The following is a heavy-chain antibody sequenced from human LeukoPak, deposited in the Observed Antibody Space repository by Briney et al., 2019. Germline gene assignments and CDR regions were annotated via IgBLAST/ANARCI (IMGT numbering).Heavy chain of an antibody. CDR2: FDPEDGET. D-gene: IGHD3-3*01. CDR3: ARGVDFWKYYFDY. CDR1: GYTLTELF. J-gene: IGHJ4*02. V-gene: IGHV1-24*01. Sequence: ASVKVSCKVSGYTLTELFLHWVRQAPGKGLEWMGRFDPEDGETIYAQKFQGRVTMTEDTSTDTAYMELSSLSSEDTAVYYCARGVDFWKYYFDYWGQGTLVTVSS.